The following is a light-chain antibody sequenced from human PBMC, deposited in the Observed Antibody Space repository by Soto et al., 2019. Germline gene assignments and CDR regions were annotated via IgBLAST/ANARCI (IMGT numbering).Light chain of an antibody. Sequence: QSVLTQPPSVSAAPGQRVTISCSGSGSNIGGNYVSWYQRFPGTAPKLLIHDNNKRPSGIPDRFSGSRSGTSATLGITGLQTGDEADYYCGTWDSSLSVWVFGGGTKLTVL. J-gene: IGLJ3*02. CDR2: DNN. CDR3: GTWDSSLSVWV. V-gene: IGLV1-51*01. CDR1: GSNIGGNY.